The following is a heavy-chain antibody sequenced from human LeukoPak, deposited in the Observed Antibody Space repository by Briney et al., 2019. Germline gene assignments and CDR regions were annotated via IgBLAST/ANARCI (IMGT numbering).Heavy chain of an antibody. D-gene: IGHD3-10*01. Sequence: GGSLRLSCAASGFTFSSYAMYWVRQAPGKGLEWVAVISYDGSNKYYADSVKGRFTISRDNSKNTLYLQMNSLRAEDTAVYYCATGFETTMVRGVTPDDYWGQGTLVTVSS. CDR2: ISYDGSNK. CDR3: ATGFETTMVRGVTPDDY. V-gene: IGHV3-30*04. CDR1: GFTFSSYA. J-gene: IGHJ4*02.